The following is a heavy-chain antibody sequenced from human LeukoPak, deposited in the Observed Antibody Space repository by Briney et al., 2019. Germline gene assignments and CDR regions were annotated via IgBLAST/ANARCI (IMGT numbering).Heavy chain of an antibody. Sequence: GGSLRLSCTASGFTFGDYAMNWVRQAPGKGLEWVGSIRSKPYGGTADYAASVKGRFTISRDDSKSIAYLQMDSLKTEDTAVYYCTRGGYYCGGDCYSGYWGQGTLVTVSS. V-gene: IGHV3-49*04. J-gene: IGHJ4*02. CDR3: TRGGYYCGGDCYSGY. D-gene: IGHD2-21*02. CDR2: IRSKPYGGTA. CDR1: GFTFGDYA.